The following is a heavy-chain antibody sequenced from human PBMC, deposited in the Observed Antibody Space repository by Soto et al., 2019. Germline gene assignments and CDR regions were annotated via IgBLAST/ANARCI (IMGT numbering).Heavy chain of an antibody. V-gene: IGHV3-74*01. CDR1: GFTFITSW. D-gene: IGHD3-16*01. CDR2: INPDGSIT. J-gene: IGHJ4*02. Sequence: EVQLVESGGGLVQPGGSLRLSCAASGFTFITSWRHWVRQTPGKGLVWVSHINPDGSITNYADSAKGRFTISRDNVKNTLFLQMNNLSAEDTSVYFCARDIGYGGNWGPGTLVTVSS. CDR3: ARDIGYGGN.